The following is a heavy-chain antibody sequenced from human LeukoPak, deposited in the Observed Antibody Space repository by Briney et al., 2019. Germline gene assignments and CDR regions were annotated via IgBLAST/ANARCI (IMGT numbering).Heavy chain of an antibody. CDR1: GLIVSSNY. Sequence: GGSLRLSCAASGLIVSSNYMTWVRQAPGKGLEWVANIKQDGSEKYYVDSVKGRFTISRDNAKNSLYLQMNSLRAEDTAVYYCARDEVIVGYAFDIWGQGTMVTVSS. V-gene: IGHV3-7*01. D-gene: IGHD3-22*01. J-gene: IGHJ3*02. CDR2: IKQDGSEK. CDR3: ARDEVIVGYAFDI.